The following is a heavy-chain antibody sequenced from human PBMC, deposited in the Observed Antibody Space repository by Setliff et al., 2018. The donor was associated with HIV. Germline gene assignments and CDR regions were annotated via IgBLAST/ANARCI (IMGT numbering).Heavy chain of an antibody. D-gene: IGHD2-15*01. Sequence: NPSETLSLTCTVSGGSISSHYWSWIRQPPGKGLEWIGSIYYSGSTNYNPSLKSRVTILLDTSRRQFSLKLFSVTAADTAVYYCAREAPGSRNRWPYYFDYWGQGTLVTVSS. J-gene: IGHJ4*02. CDR2: IYYSGST. CDR1: GGSISSHY. CDR3: AREAPGSRNRWPYYFDY. V-gene: IGHV4-59*11.